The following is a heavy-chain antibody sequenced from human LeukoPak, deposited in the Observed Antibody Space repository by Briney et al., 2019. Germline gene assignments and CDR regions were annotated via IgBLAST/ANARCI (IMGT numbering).Heavy chain of an antibody. J-gene: IGHJ6*02. Sequence: GGSLRLSCAASGFTFSSYAMHWVRQAPGKGLEWVAVISYDGSNKYYADSVKGRFTISRDNSMNTLYLQMNSLRAEDTAVYYCARETYGMDVWGQGTTVTVSS. V-gene: IGHV3-30-3*01. CDR1: GFTFSSYA. CDR3: ARETYGMDV. CDR2: ISYDGSNK.